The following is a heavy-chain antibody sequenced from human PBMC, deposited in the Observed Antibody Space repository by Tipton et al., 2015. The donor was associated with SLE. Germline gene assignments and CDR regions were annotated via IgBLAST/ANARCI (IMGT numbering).Heavy chain of an antibody. D-gene: IGHD1-20*01. CDR3: ARVNSYTWKKHYYYYGMDV. Sequence: TLSLTCAVFGGSFSGYYWTWIRQPPGKGLEWIGEINHSGSINYNPSLKSRVTISVDTSKNQFSLNLSSVTAADTAIYYCARVNSYTWKKHYYYYGMDVWGQGPTVTVSS. V-gene: IGHV4-34*01. CDR2: INHSGSI. J-gene: IGHJ6*02. CDR1: GGSFSGYY.